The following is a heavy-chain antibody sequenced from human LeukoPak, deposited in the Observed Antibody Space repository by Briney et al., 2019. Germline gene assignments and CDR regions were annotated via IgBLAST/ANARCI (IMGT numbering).Heavy chain of an antibody. CDR3: AKSYNNPTVAIRVRGVIPYFDS. V-gene: IGHV3-23*01. CDR2: ITNSGENT. D-gene: IGHD3-10*01. J-gene: IGHJ4*02. Sequence: GGSLRLSCTGSGFTFSTYTMNWVRQAPGKGLEWVSGITNSGENTYYADSVKGRFTISRDNSKNTLFLEMNSLRADDTAVYYCAKSYNNPTVAIRVRGVIPYFDSWGQGSLVTVSS. CDR1: GFTFSTYT.